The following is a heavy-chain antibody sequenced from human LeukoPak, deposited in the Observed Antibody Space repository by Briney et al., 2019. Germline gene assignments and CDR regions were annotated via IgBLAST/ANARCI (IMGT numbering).Heavy chain of an antibody. D-gene: IGHD3-10*01. V-gene: IGHV3-48*03. CDR2: ISSSGSTI. J-gene: IGHJ6*04. CDR1: GVTFSSYE. CDR3: ARDLWVRGDRYGMDV. Sequence: PGGSLRLSCAASGVTFSSYEMNWVRQAPGKGLEWVSYISSSGSTIYYADSVKGRFTISRDNAKNSLYLQMNSLRAEDTAVYYCARDLWVRGDRYGMDVWGKGTTVTVSS.